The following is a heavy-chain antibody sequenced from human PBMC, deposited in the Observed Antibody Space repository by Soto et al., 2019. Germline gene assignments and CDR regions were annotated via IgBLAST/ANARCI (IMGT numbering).Heavy chain of an antibody. Sequence: EVQLVQSGADIKKPGESLKISCKGVGYKFGSAWIGWVRQMPGKGLEWMGIIKPGTSDIRYSPSCRGDVTISADEAVSTAYLQWSSLKASDTAMYYCARQLSHICDSWGQGTLVTVSS. J-gene: IGHJ4*02. CDR1: GYKFGSAW. CDR2: IKPGTSDI. D-gene: IGHD3-3*02. CDR3: ARQLSHICDS. V-gene: IGHV5-51*01.